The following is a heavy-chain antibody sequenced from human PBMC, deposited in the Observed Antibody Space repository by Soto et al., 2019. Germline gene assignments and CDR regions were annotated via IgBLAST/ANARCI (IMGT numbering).Heavy chain of an antibody. Sequence: ASVKVSCKASGYTFTGYYMHWVRQAPGQGLEWMGWINPNSGGTNYAQKFQGWVTMTRDTSISTAYMELSRLRSADTAVYYCARGARRRGYYYGMDVWGQGTTVTVSS. D-gene: IGHD6-6*01. J-gene: IGHJ6*02. CDR1: GYTFTGYY. CDR3: ARGARRRGYYYGMDV. CDR2: INPNSGGT. V-gene: IGHV1-2*04.